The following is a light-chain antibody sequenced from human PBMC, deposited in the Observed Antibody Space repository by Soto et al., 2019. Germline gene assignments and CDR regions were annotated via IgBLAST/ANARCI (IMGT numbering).Light chain of an antibody. Sequence: QSVLTQPRSVSGSPGQSVSISCTGTSSDVGRYRYVSWYQRHPGEAPKVIIHEVSNRPSGISDRFSGSKSGNTASLTISGLQAEDEAIYYCSSYTSSATWVFGGGTKVTVL. CDR2: EVS. V-gene: IGLV2-11*01. J-gene: IGLJ3*02. CDR3: SSYTSSATWV. CDR1: SSDVGRYRY.